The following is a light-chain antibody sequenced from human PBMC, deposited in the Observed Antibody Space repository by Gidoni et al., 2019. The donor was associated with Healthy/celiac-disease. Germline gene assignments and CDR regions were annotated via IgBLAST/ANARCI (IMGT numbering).Light chain of an antibody. J-gene: IGLJ2*01. Sequence: QSALTQPAPVSGSPGQSITISCTGTSSDVGSYNLVSWYQQHPGKAPKLMIYEGSKRPSGVSNLFSGSKSGNTASLTISGLQAEDEADYYCCSYAGSSTLVFGGGTKLTVL. V-gene: IGLV2-23*01. CDR1: SSDVGSYNL. CDR3: CSYAGSSTLV. CDR2: EGS.